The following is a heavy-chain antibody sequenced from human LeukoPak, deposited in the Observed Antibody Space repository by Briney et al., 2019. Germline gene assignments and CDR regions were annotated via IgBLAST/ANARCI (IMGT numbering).Heavy chain of an antibody. Sequence: ASVKVSCKVSGYTLTELSMHWVRQAPGQGLEWMGIINPSGGSTSYAQKFQGRVTMTRDMSTSTVYMELSSLRSEDTAVYYCARESYYDSSGLEPWGQGTLVTVSS. V-gene: IGHV1-46*01. CDR3: ARESYYDSSGLEP. CDR2: INPSGGST. D-gene: IGHD3-22*01. CDR1: GYTLTELS. J-gene: IGHJ5*02.